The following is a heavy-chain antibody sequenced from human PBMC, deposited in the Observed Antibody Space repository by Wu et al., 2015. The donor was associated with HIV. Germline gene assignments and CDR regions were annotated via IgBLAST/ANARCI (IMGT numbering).Heavy chain of an antibody. CDR3: ARPANVGVSGKGYYFDY. Sequence: QVQLVQSGAEVKKPGSSVKVSCKASGGTFSSYAISWVRQAPGQGLEWMGGIIPIFGTANYAQKFQGRVTITADESTSTAYMELSSLRSEDTAVYYCARPANVGVSGKGYYFDYWGQGTLVTVSS. D-gene: IGHD3-10*01. CDR1: GGTFSSYA. V-gene: IGHV1-69*12. CDR2: IIPIFGTA. J-gene: IGHJ4*02.